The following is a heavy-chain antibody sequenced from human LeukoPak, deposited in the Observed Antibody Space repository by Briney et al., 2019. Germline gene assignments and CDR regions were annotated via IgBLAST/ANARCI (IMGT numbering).Heavy chain of an antibody. V-gene: IGHV3-9*01. D-gene: IGHD1-26*01. CDR3: AKHMRATNTYSFFGLDV. CDR2: INWNGGGT. Sequence: GGSLRLSCAATGFTFKDYGMHWVRHPPGKGLEWASSINWNGGGTEYADSVKGRFTISRDNAKNSLYLQLSSLRPEDTALYYCAKHMRATNTYSFFGLDVWGQGTTVTVSS. J-gene: IGHJ6*02. CDR1: GFTFKDYG.